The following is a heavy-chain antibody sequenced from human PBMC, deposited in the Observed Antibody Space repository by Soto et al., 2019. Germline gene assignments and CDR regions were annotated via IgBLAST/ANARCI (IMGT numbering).Heavy chain of an antibody. Sequence: QVQLVQSGAEVKKPGSSVKVSCKASGGTFSSYAISWVRQAPGQGLEWMGGINPFFGTANYAQKFQGRVTITADESTSTAYMELSSLRSEDTAVYYCARSARATSSYYHYGMDVWGQGTTVTVSS. D-gene: IGHD5-12*01. CDR2: INPFFGTA. V-gene: IGHV1-69*01. J-gene: IGHJ6*02. CDR1: GGTFSSYA. CDR3: ARSARATSSYYHYGMDV.